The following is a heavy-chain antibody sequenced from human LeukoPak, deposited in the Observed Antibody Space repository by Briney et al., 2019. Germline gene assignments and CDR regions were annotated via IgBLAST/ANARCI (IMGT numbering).Heavy chain of an antibody. D-gene: IGHD6-19*01. CDR3: ARSRSIAVAYY. J-gene: IGHJ4*02. CDR1: GYTFTSYD. V-gene: IGHV1-8*01. CDR2: MNPNSGNT. Sequence: ASVKVSCKASGYTFTSYDINWVRQATGQGLEWMGWMNPNSGNTGYAQKFRGRVTMTRNTSISTAYMELSSLRSEDTAVYYCARSRSIAVAYYWGQGTLVTVSS.